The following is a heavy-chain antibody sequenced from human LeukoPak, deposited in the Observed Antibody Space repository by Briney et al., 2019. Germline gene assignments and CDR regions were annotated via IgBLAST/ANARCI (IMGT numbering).Heavy chain of an antibody. CDR3: ASPRYSGSYYLAY. D-gene: IGHD1-26*01. CDR1: GFTVSSNY. CDR2: IYSGGST. Sequence: GGSLRLSCAASGFTVSSNYMSWVRQAPGKGLEWVSVIYSGGSTYYADSVKGRFTISRDNSKNTLYLQMNSLRAEDTAVYYCASPRYSGSYYLAYWGQGTLVTVSS. J-gene: IGHJ4*02. V-gene: IGHV3-66*01.